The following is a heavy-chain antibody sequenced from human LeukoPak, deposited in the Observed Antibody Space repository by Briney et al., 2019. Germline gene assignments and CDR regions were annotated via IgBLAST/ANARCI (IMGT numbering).Heavy chain of an antibody. CDR1: GFTFSSYW. D-gene: IGHD3-22*01. CDR2: INGGGSST. Sequence: GRSLRLSCAASGFTFSSYWMHWVRQAPGRGLVWVSRINGGGSSTRYADSVKGRFTISRDNAKNTLYVQMNSLRVEDTAVYYCARAHFDSSGYYDAFDIWGQGTLVTVSS. CDR3: ARAHFDSSGYYDAFDI. V-gene: IGHV3-74*01. J-gene: IGHJ3*02.